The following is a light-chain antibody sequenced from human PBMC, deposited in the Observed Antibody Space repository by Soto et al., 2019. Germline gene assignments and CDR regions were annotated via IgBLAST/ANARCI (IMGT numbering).Light chain of an antibody. CDR3: SSYAGSSKV. V-gene: IGLV2-8*01. Sequence: QSVLTQPPSASGSPGQSVAISCTGTSSDVGGYNYDSWYQQHPGKAPKLMIYEVNKRPSWVADGVSGSNSGNTASLTVSGLQAEDEADNYCSSYAGSSKVFGTGTMLTVL. J-gene: IGLJ1*01. CDR2: EVN. CDR1: SSDVGGYNY.